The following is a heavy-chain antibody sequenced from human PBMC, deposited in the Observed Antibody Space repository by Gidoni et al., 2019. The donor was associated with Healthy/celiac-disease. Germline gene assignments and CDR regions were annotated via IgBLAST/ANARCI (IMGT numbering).Heavy chain of an antibody. Sequence: QVQLLQSVAEVKNPGASVNVSCQASVYTFTSYDTNWVRQATGQGLEWMGWMNPNRGNTGYAQKFQGRVTMTRNTSISTAYMELSSLRSEETAGYYCAGVRRDNWNYWSNAFDIWGQGTMVTVSS. D-gene: IGHD1-7*01. J-gene: IGHJ3*02. V-gene: IGHV1-8*01. CDR3: AGVRRDNWNYWSNAFDI. CDR2: MNPNRGNT. CDR1: VYTFTSYD.